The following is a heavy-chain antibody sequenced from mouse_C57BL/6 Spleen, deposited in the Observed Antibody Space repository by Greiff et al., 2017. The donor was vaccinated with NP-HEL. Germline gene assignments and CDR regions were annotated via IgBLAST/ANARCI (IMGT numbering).Heavy chain of an antibody. CDR2: TNPTNGRT. CDR1: GYNFTSYW. V-gene: IGHV1S81*02. D-gene: IGHD1-1*01. J-gene: IGHJ2*01. Sequence: QVQLKQSGAELVKAGASVKMSCKASGYNFTSYWMHWVKQRLGQGLEWFAETNPTNGRTYYNEKFKSKATLTVGKSSSTAYMLLSSPTFEDSDVYYCARITKIVATYLDYWGQGTTLTVSS. CDR3: ARITKIVATYLDY.